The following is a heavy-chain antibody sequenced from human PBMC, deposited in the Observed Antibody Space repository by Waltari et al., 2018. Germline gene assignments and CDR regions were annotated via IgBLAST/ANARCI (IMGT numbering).Heavy chain of an antibody. Sequence: EVQLVQSGAEVKKPGESLKISCQGSGSSFTTNWVDWVRQLPGKGLEWMGIFYPGDSDTRYSPSFQGQVTISADKSISTAYLQWSSLKASDTAMYYCARHRGSPGYYYGMDVWGQGTMVTVSS. CDR2: FYPGDSDT. D-gene: IGHD1-26*01. V-gene: IGHV5-51*01. CDR1: GSSFTTNW. CDR3: ARHRGSPGYYYGMDV. J-gene: IGHJ6*02.